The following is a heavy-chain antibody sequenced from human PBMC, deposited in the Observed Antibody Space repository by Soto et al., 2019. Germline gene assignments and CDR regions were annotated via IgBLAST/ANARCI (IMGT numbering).Heavy chain of an antibody. J-gene: IGHJ6*02. CDR2: IYHSGST. D-gene: IGHD3-16*02. V-gene: IGHV4-30-2*01. CDR1: GGSISSGGYS. Sequence: QLQLQESGSGLVKPSQTLSLTCAVSGGSISSGGYSWSWIRQPPGKGLEWIGYIYHSGSTYYNPSRKSRVTVSVDRSKNQCSLKLSSVTAADTAVYYCARVNYDYVWGSYRPYGMDVWGQGTTVTVSS. CDR3: ARVNYDYVWGSYRPYGMDV.